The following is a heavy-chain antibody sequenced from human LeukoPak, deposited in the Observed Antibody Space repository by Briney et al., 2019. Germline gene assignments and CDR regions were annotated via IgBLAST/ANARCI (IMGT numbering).Heavy chain of an antibody. V-gene: IGHV3-30*02. D-gene: IGHD5-24*01. CDR3: ASSTVEMATILDHD. Sequence: GGSLRLSCAASRFTFSSYGMHWVRQAPGKGLEWVAYIQYDGSNAQYADSVKGRFSISRDSSKNILYLQMNSLRAEDTAVYYCASSTVEMATILDHDWGQGTLVTVS. J-gene: IGHJ4*02. CDR2: IQYDGSNA. CDR1: RFTFSSYG.